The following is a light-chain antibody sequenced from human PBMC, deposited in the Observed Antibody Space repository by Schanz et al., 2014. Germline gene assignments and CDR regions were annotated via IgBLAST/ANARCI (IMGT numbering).Light chain of an antibody. V-gene: IGLV2-11*01. CDR3: QSFDSSLSGWV. J-gene: IGLJ3*02. CDR1: SSDVGGYDY. CDR2: QVT. Sequence: QSALTQPRSVSGSPGQSVTISCTGTSSDVGGYDYVSWYQHHPGKAPKVMIYQVTKRPSGVPDRFSGSKSGTSASLAITGLQAEDEADYYCQSFDSSLSGWVFGGGTKLTVL.